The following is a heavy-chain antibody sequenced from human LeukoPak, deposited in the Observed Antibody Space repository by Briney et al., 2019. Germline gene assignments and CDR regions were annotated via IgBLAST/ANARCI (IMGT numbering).Heavy chain of an antibody. D-gene: IGHD2-15*01. CDR3: AREEGYCSGGSCGNWFDP. J-gene: IGHJ5*02. V-gene: IGHV1-2*02. CDR1: GYTFTGYY. CDR2: INPNSGGT. Sequence: GASVKVSCKASGYTFTGYYMHWVRQAPGQGLEWMGWINPNSGGTNYAQKFPGRVTMTRDTSISTAYMELSRLRSDDTAVYYCAREEGYCSGGSCGNWFDPWGQGTLVTVSS.